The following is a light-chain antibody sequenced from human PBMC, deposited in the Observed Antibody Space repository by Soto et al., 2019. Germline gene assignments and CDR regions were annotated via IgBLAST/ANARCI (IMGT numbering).Light chain of an antibody. V-gene: IGLV2-23*03. CDR1: SSDVGSHNL. CDR3: CSYGGSRAV. CDR2: EGT. J-gene: IGLJ7*01. Sequence: QSVLTQPASVSGSPGQSITISCTGTSSDVGSHNLVSWYQQHPGQAPKLMIYEGTKRPLGVSTRFSASKSGNTASLTISGVQAEDEAYYYCCSYGGSRAVFGGGTQLTVL.